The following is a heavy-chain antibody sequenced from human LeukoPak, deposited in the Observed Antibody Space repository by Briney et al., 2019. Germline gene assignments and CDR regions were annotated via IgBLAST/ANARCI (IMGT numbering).Heavy chain of an antibody. CDR1: GGSISSYY. Sequence: KPSVTLSLTCTVSGGSISSYYWSWIRQPPGKGLEWIGYIYYSGTTNYNPSLKSRVTISVDTSKNQFSLKLSSVTAADTAVYYCARSLWGGYYFDYWGQGTLVTVSS. J-gene: IGHJ4*02. CDR2: IYYSGTT. CDR3: ARSLWGGYYFDY. V-gene: IGHV4-59*01. D-gene: IGHD3-16*01.